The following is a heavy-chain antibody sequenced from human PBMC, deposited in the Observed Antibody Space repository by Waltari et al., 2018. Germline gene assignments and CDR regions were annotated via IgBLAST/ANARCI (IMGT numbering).Heavy chain of an antibody. V-gene: IGHV5-51*01. CDR3: VKDSNSYPFDT. CDR1: GYRFTNFW. D-gene: IGHD3-22*01. J-gene: IGHJ4*02. CDR2: INGSDSDT. Sequence: EVLLVQSGAEVKRPGESLKISCKTSGYRFTNFWISWVRQMPGKGLEWMGAINGSDSDTRYSPSFQGRVTMSADRSINTAFLHWDSLKTSDSATYFCVKDSNSYPFDTWGQGVQVTVSS.